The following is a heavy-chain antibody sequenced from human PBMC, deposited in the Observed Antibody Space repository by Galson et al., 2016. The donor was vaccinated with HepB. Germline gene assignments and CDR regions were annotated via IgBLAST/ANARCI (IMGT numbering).Heavy chain of an antibody. CDR2: IDSYGSIT. D-gene: IGHD1-1*01. CDR3: ARNSERFYYYGMDV. J-gene: IGHJ6*02. Sequence: SLRLSCAASGFGSSNYWMHWVRQVPGKGLVWVSRIDSYGSITDYADSVKGRFTISRDNAKNTLYLQMNSLRADDTAVYFCARNSERFYYYGMDVWGQGTTVTVS. V-gene: IGHV3-74*01. CDR1: GFGSSNYW.